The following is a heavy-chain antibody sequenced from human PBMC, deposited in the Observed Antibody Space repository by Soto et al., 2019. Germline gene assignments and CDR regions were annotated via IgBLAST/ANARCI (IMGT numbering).Heavy chain of an antibody. CDR2: MNPNSGNT. J-gene: IGHJ6*03. V-gene: IGHV1-8*01. Sequence: ASVKVSCKASGYTFTSYDINWVRQATGQGLEWMGWMNPNSGNTGYAQKFQGRVTMTRNTSISTAYMELSSLRSEDTAVYYCARADTAMVGEYYYYYYMDVWGKGTTVTVSS. CDR3: ARADTAMVGEYYYYYYMDV. CDR1: GYTFTSYD. D-gene: IGHD5-18*01.